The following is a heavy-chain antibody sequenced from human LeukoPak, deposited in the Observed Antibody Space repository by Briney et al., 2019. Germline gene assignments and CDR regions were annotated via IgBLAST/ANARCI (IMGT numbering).Heavy chain of an antibody. CDR1: GFTFSTYG. CDR2: IRYDGTKQ. Sequence: GGSLRLSCAASGFTFSTYGMHWVRQAPGKGLEWVAVIRYDGTKQYYADSVKARFTISRDNSKNTLYLQMNSLRAEDTAVYYCARDRDQYCSGGRCGAEYFQHWGQGTLVTVSS. CDR3: ARDRDQYCSGGRCGAEYFQH. J-gene: IGHJ1*01. D-gene: IGHD2-15*01. V-gene: IGHV3-33*01.